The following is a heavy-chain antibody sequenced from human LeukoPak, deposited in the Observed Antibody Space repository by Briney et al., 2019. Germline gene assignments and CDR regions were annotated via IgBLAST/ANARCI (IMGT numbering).Heavy chain of an antibody. Sequence: PGGSLRLSCAASEFTFSRFWMSWVRQAPGKGLEWVANINQDGGERNYVDSVKGRFTISRDNSKSTLDLQMNSLRVEDTAVYYCAKDRYSSSSTFTINPFDYWGQGILVTVSS. V-gene: IGHV3-7*01. CDR2: INQDGGER. D-gene: IGHD6-13*01. CDR3: AKDRYSSSSTFTINPFDY. J-gene: IGHJ4*02. CDR1: EFTFSRFW.